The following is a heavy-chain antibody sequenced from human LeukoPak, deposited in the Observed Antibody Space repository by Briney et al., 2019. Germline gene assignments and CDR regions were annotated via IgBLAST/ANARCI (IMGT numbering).Heavy chain of an antibody. CDR2: ISSSGSTI. J-gene: IGHJ6*03. V-gene: IGHV3-11*01. D-gene: IGHD3-9*01. Sequence: PGGSLRLSCAASGFTFSDYYMSWIRQAPGKGLEWVSYISSSGSTIYYADSVKGRFTISRDNAKNSLYLQMNSLRAEDTAVYYCARDNYDILTGYYLVPYYYYYYMDVWGKGTTVTISS. CDR3: ARDNYDILTGYYLVPYYYYYYMDV. CDR1: GFTFSDYY.